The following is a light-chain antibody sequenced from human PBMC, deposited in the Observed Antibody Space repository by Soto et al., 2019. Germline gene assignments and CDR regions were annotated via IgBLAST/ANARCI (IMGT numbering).Light chain of an antibody. Sequence: AIRMTQSPSSFSASTGDRVTITCRASQGISSYLAWYQQKPGKAPKLLIYAASTLQSGVPSRFSGSGSGTDFTLTISCLQSEDFATYYCQQDYSYPRTVGQGTKVEIK. CDR1: QGISSY. CDR3: QQDYSYPRT. CDR2: AAS. V-gene: IGKV1-8*01. J-gene: IGKJ1*01.